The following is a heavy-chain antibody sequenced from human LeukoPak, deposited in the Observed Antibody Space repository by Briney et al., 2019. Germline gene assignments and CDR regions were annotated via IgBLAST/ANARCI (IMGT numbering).Heavy chain of an antibody. Sequence: GGSLRLSCAASGFTFRSFGMHWVRQAPGKGLVWVSRIRSDGSSTSYADSVKGRFTISRDNAENTLYLQMNSLRAEDTAVYYCARDQEKITMVRGLKAYYYYYMDLWGKGTTVTISS. D-gene: IGHD3-10*01. CDR3: ARDQEKITMVRGLKAYYYYYMDL. CDR1: GFTFRSFG. CDR2: IRSDGSST. V-gene: IGHV3-74*01. J-gene: IGHJ6*03.